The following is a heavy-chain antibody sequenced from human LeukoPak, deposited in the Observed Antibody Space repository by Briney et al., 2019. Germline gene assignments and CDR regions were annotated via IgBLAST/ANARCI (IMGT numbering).Heavy chain of an antibody. D-gene: IGHD2-21*02. CDR3: ARVNPHYAYCGGDCYIPGFDY. J-gene: IGHJ4*02. CDR1: GGSFSGYY. V-gene: IGHV4-34*01. Sequence: SETLSLTCAVYGGSFSGYYWSWIRQPPGKGLEWIGEINHSGSTNYNPSLKSRVTISVDTSKNQFSLKLSSVTAADTAVYYCARVNPHYAYCGGDCYIPGFDYWGQGTLVTVSS. CDR2: INHSGST.